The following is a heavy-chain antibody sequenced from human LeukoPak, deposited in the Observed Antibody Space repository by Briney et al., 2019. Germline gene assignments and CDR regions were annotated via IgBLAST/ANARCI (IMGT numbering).Heavy chain of an antibody. CDR2: ISGSGGIT. CDR1: GFTFSSYA. J-gene: IGHJ3*02. Sequence: GGSLRLSCAASGFTFSSYAMSWVRQAPGKGLEWVSAISGSGGITYYADSVKGRFTISRDNSKNTLYLQMNSLRAEDTAVYYCARDLDYGDDAFDIWGQGTMVTVSS. V-gene: IGHV3-23*01. D-gene: IGHD4/OR15-4a*01. CDR3: ARDLDYGDDAFDI.